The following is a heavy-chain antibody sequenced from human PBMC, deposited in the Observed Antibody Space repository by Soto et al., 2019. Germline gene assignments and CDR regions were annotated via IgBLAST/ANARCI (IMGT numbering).Heavy chain of an antibody. CDR1: GYTFTSYG. Sequence: GASVKVSCKASGYTFTSYGISWVLQAPGQGLEWMGWISAYNGNTNYAQKLQGRVTMTTDTSTSTAYMELRSLRSDDTAVYYCARDPGGSTKGRWFDPWGQGTLVTVYS. CDR3: ARDPGGSTKGRWFDP. CDR2: ISAYNGNT. V-gene: IGHV1-18*01. J-gene: IGHJ5*02. D-gene: IGHD3-16*01.